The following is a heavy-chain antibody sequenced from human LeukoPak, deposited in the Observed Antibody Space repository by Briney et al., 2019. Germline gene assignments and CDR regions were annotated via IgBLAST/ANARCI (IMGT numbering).Heavy chain of an antibody. CDR2: VWYDGSNK. V-gene: IGHV3-33*01. Sequence: PGRSLRLPCAASGXTFSSHGMHWVRQAPGKGLEWVAVVWYDGSNKYYADSVKGRFTISRDNSKNTLYLQMNSLRAEDTAVYYRARNDKGNSYGYSIDYWGQGTLVTVSS. CDR1: GXTFSSHG. CDR3: ARNDKGNSYGYSIDY. D-gene: IGHD5-18*01. J-gene: IGHJ4*02.